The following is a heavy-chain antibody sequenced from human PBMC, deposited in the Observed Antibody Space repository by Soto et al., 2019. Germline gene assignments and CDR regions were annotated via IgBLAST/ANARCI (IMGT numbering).Heavy chain of an antibody. D-gene: IGHD6-13*01. Sequence: RASVKVSCKASGYTFTGYYMHWVRQAPGQGLEWMGWINPNSGGTNYAQKFQGWVTMTRDTSISTAYMELSRLRSDDTAVYYCARADSSSWSSYYYYGMDVWGQGTTVTVSS. J-gene: IGHJ6*02. CDR3: ARADSSSWSSYYYYGMDV. CDR1: GYTFTGYY. CDR2: INPNSGGT. V-gene: IGHV1-2*04.